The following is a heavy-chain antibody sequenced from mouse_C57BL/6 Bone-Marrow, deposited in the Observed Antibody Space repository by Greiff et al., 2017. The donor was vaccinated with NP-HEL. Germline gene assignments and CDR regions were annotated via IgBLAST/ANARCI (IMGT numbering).Heavy chain of an antibody. V-gene: IGHV5-6*01. CDR3: ARLITTVVATGYFDV. CDR1: GFTFSSYG. CDR2: ISSGGSYT. D-gene: IGHD1-1*01. Sequence: EVQGVESGGDLVKPGGSLKLSCAASGFTFSSYGMSWVRQTPDKRLEWVATISSGGSYTSYPDSVKGRFTISRDNAKNTLYLQMSSLKSEDTAMYYCARLITTVVATGYFDVWGTGTTVTVSS. J-gene: IGHJ1*03.